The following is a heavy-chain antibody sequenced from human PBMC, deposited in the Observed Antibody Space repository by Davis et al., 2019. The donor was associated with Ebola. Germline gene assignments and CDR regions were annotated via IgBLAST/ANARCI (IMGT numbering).Heavy chain of an antibody. CDR2: IKQDGSEK. V-gene: IGHV3-7*01. Sequence: GGSLRLSCAASGFTFSNYWMSWVRQAPGKGPEWVAIIKQDGSEKYYVDSVKGRFTISRDNAKNTLYLQMNSLRAEDTAVYYCARDFDRVRTWGQGTLVTVSS. J-gene: IGHJ4*02. CDR3: ARDFDRVRT. CDR1: GFTFSNYW. D-gene: IGHD3-22*01.